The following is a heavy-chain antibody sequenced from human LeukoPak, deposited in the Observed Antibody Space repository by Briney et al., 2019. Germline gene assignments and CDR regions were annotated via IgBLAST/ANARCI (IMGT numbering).Heavy chain of an antibody. J-gene: IGHJ4*02. CDR3: ARDGFVGAADY. Sequence: GGSLRLSCAASEFIFSGYWMNWVRQAPGKELEWVANIKQDGSEKQYVDSVRGRFTISRDNAKNSLYLQMNSLRVEDAAVYYCARDGFVGAADYWGQGTLVTVSS. V-gene: IGHV3-7*01. CDR2: IKQDGSEK. D-gene: IGHD6-13*01. CDR1: EFIFSGYW.